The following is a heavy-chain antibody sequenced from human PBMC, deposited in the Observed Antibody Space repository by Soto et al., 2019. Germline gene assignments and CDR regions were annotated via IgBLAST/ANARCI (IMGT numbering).Heavy chain of an antibody. CDR3: ARDQFYRVVAAPFDP. Sequence: QVPLVQSGAEVKKPGASVKVSCKASGYTFTSYGISWVRQAPGQGLEWMGWISAYNGNTNYAQKLQGRVTMTTDTSTSTAYMELRSLRSDDTAVYYCARDQFYRVVAAPFDPWGQGTLVTVSS. CDR1: GYTFTSYG. J-gene: IGHJ5*02. CDR2: ISAYNGNT. V-gene: IGHV1-18*01. D-gene: IGHD2-15*01.